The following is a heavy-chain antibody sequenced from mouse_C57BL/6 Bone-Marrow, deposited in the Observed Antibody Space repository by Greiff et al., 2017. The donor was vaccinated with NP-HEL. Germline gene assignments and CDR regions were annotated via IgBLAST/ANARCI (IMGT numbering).Heavy chain of an antibody. CDR2: ISSGGDYI. D-gene: IGHD2-4*01. CDR3: TRHLITHTCYYAMDY. V-gene: IGHV5-9-1*02. CDR1: GFTFSSYA. J-gene: IGHJ4*01. Sequence: EVKLVESGEGLVKPGGSLKLSCAASGFTFSSYAMSWVRQTPEKRLEWVAYISSGGDYIYYADTVKGRFTISRDNARNTLYLQMSSLKSEDTAMYYCTRHLITHTCYYAMDYWGQGTSVTVSS.